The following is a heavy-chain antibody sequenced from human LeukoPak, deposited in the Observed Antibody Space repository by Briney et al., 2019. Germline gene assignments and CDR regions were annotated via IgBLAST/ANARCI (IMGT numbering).Heavy chain of an antibody. CDR1: GFTFSDYY. CDR2: ISSGRTI. D-gene: IGHD3-16*01. Sequence: GGSLRLSCAASGFTFSDYYMSWIRQAPGKGLEWVAYISSGRTIYYAQSVKGRFTISRDNAKNSLYLHMNSLTAADTAVYYCARGLAGSYYRDVWGKGTSVAV. CDR3: ARGLAGSYYRDV. V-gene: IGHV3-11*01. J-gene: IGHJ6*03.